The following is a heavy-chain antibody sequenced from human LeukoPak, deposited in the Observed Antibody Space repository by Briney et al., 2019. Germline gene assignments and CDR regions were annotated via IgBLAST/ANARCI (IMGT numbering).Heavy chain of an antibody. J-gene: IGHJ4*02. V-gene: IGHV3-74*01. CDR1: GFTFSSYW. Sequence: GGSLRLSCAASGFTFSSYWMNWVRQAPGKGLVWVSRIASDGNSTTYADSVKGRFSISRDNAKNTLYLQMNSLRVEDTAVYYCARGRPHGNDYWGQGTLVTVSS. D-gene: IGHD4-23*01. CDR2: IASDGNST. CDR3: ARGRPHGNDY.